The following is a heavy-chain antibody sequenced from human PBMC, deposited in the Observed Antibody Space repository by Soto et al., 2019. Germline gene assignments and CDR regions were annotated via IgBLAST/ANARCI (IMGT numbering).Heavy chain of an antibody. J-gene: IGHJ3*01. CDR1: GFPFDRYA. V-gene: IGHV3-33*03. Sequence: QVHLAESGGGVVQPGTSLRLSCAASGFPFDRYAIHWVRQAPGKGLEWVAAIWYDGSYTYYGESVKGRFLISRDYSKNTVFLEMNSLRAEDAAVYFCAKGRIAVAAGAFDSWGPGTRVIVSS. D-gene: IGHD6-19*01. CDR2: IWYDGSYT. CDR3: AKGRIAVAAGAFDS.